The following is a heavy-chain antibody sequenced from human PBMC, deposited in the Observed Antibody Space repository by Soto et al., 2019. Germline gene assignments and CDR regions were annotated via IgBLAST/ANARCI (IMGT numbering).Heavy chain of an antibody. Sequence: QVQLVQSGAEVKKPGASVKVSCKASGYTFTSYGISWVRQAPGQGLEWMGWISAYNGNTNYAQKLQGRVTMTTHTPTSPAYMELRSLRSDDTAVYYCARDRYCISTSCHRGGGMDVWGQGTTVTVSS. D-gene: IGHD2-2*01. CDR3: ARDRYCISTSCHRGGGMDV. CDR2: ISAYNGNT. CDR1: GYTFTSYG. J-gene: IGHJ6*02. V-gene: IGHV1-18*01.